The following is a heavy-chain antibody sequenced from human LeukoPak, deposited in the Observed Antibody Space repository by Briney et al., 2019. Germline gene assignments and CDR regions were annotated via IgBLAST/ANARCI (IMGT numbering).Heavy chain of an antibody. CDR3: ATDRPYYYDSSGYYYFDY. J-gene: IGHJ4*02. CDR2: FDPEDGET. D-gene: IGHD3-22*01. Sequence: ASVKVSCKVSGYTLTELSMHWVRQAPGKGLEWMGGFDPEDGETIYAQKFQGRVTMTEDTSTDTAYMELSSLRSEDTAVYCCATDRPYYYDSSGYYYFDYWGQGTLVTVSS. CDR1: GYTLTELS. V-gene: IGHV1-24*01.